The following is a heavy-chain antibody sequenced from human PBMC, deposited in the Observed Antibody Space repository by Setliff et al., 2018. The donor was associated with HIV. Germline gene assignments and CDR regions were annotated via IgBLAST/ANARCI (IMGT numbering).Heavy chain of an antibody. J-gene: IGHJ4*02. Sequence: ASVKVSCKASGYTFSDYYLHWVRQAPGQAIEWMGWLNAGNGNTIYSQKFQGRVTITRDTSASTAYMELSSLKSEDTAVYYCARDPTGGAARFDYWGQGTLVTVSS. V-gene: IGHV1-3*01. CDR1: GYTFSDYY. CDR3: ARDPTGGAARFDY. D-gene: IGHD6-6*01. CDR2: LNAGNGNT.